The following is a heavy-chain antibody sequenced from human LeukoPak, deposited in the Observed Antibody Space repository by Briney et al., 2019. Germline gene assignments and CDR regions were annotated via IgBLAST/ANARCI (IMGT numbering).Heavy chain of an antibody. J-gene: IGHJ4*02. D-gene: IGHD1-26*01. CDR3: ARHSGSYYVVSY. Sequence: PSETLSLTCTVSGGSISSSSYYWGWLRQPPGKGLVWIGSIYYSGSTYYNPSLKSRVTTSVDTSKNQFSLKLSSVTAADTAVYYCARHSGSYYVVSYWGQGTLVTVSS. CDR2: IYYSGST. V-gene: IGHV4-39*01. CDR1: GGSISSSSYY.